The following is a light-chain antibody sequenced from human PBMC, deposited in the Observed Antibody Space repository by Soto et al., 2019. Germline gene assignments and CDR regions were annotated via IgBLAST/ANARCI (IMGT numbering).Light chain of an antibody. CDR1: QSVSSSY. J-gene: IGKJ3*01. V-gene: IGKV3-20*01. CDR3: QQYGSSLFT. CDR2: GAS. Sequence: EIVLTQSPGTLSLSPGERATLSCRASQSVSSSYLAWYQQKPGQAPRLLIYGASSSATGIPDRFSGSGSGTYFPLTISRLEPEDLAVYYCQQYGSSLFTFGPGTKVDIK.